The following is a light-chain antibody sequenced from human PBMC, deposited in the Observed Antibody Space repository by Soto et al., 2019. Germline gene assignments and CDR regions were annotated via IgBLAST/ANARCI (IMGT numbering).Light chain of an antibody. Sequence: DILMTQSPATLSVAPGERVTFSCRASQGVSRKLAWYQHKPGQAPRLLISGASTGATGIPARFSGSGSGTEFTLTISSLQSEDCAIYYCQQYHTWPITFGGGTKVEIK. CDR3: QQYHTWPIT. V-gene: IGKV3-15*01. CDR1: QGVSRK. J-gene: IGKJ4*01. CDR2: GAS.